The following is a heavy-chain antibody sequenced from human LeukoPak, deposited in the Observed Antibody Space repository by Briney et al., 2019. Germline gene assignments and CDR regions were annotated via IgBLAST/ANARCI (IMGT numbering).Heavy chain of an antibody. Sequence: PSETLSLTCTVSGGSISSGGYYWSWIRQHPGKGLEWIGYIYYSGSTYYNPSLKSRVTISVDTSKNQFSLKLSSVTAADTAVYYCARDRRFLEWLLYGDAFDIWGQGTMVTVSS. CDR1: GGSISSGGYY. CDR3: ARDRRFLEWLLYGDAFDI. V-gene: IGHV4-31*03. CDR2: IYYSGST. J-gene: IGHJ3*02. D-gene: IGHD3-3*01.